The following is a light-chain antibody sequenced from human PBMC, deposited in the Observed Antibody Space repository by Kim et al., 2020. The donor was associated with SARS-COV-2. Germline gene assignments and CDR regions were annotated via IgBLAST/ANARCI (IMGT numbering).Light chain of an antibody. V-gene: IGLV8-61*01. CDR1: SGSVSTSYY. CDR2: STN. CDR3: VLYMGSGIWV. J-gene: IGLJ3*02. Sequence: GGTVTLTCGLSSGSVSTSYYPSWSQQTPGQAPRTLIYSTNTRSSGVPDRFSGSILGSKAALTITGAQADDESDYYCVLYMGSGIWVFGGGTKLTVL.